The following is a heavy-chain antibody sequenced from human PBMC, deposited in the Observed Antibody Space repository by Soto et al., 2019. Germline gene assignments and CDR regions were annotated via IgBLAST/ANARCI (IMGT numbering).Heavy chain of an antibody. V-gene: IGHV3-53*01. Sequence: WGSLRLSCAASGFTVVSNYISWVRHAPGKGLEWVSVIYSGGSTYYADSVKGRFTISRDNSKNTLYLQMNSLRAEDTAVYYCARAQGYYDSSAADAFDIWGQGTMVTVSS. J-gene: IGHJ3*02. D-gene: IGHD3-22*01. CDR2: IYSGGST. CDR3: ARAQGYYDSSAADAFDI. CDR1: GFTVVSNY.